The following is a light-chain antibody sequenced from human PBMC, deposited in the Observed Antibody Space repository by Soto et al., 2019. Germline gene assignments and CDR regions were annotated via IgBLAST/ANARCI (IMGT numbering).Light chain of an antibody. CDR1: QRLLHRNGYHF. V-gene: IGKV2-28*01. CDR3: MQALQTPYT. Sequence: EIVMTQSPASLPVTPGEPASISCRSSQRLLHRNGYHFLDWYLQKPGQSPQLLIYLGSYRASGVPDRVSGSGAGTDFTLEISRVEAEDVVVYYCMQALQTPYTFGQGTKLEIK. J-gene: IGKJ2*01. CDR2: LGS.